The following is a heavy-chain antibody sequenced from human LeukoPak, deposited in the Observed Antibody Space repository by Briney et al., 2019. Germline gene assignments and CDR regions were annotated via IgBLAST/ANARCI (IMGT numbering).Heavy chain of an antibody. CDR2: MNPNSGNT. D-gene: IGHD6-19*01. J-gene: IGHJ6*02. Sequence: ASVKVSCKASGYTFTSYDINCVRQAPGQGLEWMGWMNPNSGNTGYAQKFQGRVTMTRNTSISTAYMELSSLRSEDTAVYYCARGQVGSSGWYYYYYYGMDVWGQGTTVTVSS. CDR1: GYTFTSYD. CDR3: ARGQVGSSGWYYYYYYGMDV. V-gene: IGHV1-8*01.